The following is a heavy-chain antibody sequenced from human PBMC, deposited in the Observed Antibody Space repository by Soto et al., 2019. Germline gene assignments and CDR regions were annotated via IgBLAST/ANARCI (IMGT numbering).Heavy chain of an antibody. CDR1: GFTFSSFA. Sequence: PXVSLRLSCAASGFTFSSFALSWVRQAPGKGLEWVSAISGSGDGTDYADSVKGRFTISRDNSKNTLYLQMNSLRAEDTAVYYCAGPGYSSQDYWGQGALVTVSS. CDR2: ISGSGDGT. CDR3: AGPGYSSQDY. D-gene: IGHD5-18*01. J-gene: IGHJ4*02. V-gene: IGHV3-23*01.